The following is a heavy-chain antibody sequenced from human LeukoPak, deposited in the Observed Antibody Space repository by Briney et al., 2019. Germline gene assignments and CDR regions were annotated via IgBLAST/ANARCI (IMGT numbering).Heavy chain of an antibody. CDR3: AREPYGSGLFADP. D-gene: IGHD3-10*01. CDR2: INPNSGGT. CDR1: GYTFTGYY. Sequence: GASVEVSCKASGYTFTGYYMHWVRQPPGQGLDWMGWINPNSGGTNYAQKFQGRVNMTRETSISTAYMELRRLRSDDTAVYYCAREPYGSGLFADPWGQGTLVTVSS. V-gene: IGHV1-2*02. J-gene: IGHJ5*02.